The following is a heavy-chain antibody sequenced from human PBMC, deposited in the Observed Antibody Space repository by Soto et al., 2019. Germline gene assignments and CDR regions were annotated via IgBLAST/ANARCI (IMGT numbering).Heavy chain of an antibody. CDR3: AKDPQYYDFWSGYADY. CDR2: ILYDGSNK. V-gene: IGHV3-30*18. CDR1: GFTFSSYG. J-gene: IGHJ4*02. Sequence: QVQLVESGGGVVQPGRSLRLSCAASGFTFSSYGMHWVRQAPGKGLEWVAVILYDGSNKYYADSVKGRFTISRDNSKNTLYLQMNRLRPEDTAVYYCAKDPQYYDFWSGYADYWGQGTLVTVSS. D-gene: IGHD3-3*01.